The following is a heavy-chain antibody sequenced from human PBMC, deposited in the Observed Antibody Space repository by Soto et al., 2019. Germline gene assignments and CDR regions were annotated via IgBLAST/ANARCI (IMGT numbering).Heavy chain of an antibody. CDR1: GFTFSSYA. D-gene: IGHD1-26*01. J-gene: IGHJ6*02. V-gene: IGHV3-30-3*01. Sequence: GGSLRLSCAASGFTFSSYAMHWVRQAPGKGLEWVAVISYDGSNKYYADSVKGRFTISRDNSKNTLYLQMNSLRAEDTAVYYCARDRGYSGSSDYYYYGMDVWGQGTTVTVSS. CDR3: ARDRGYSGSSDYYYYGMDV. CDR2: ISYDGSNK.